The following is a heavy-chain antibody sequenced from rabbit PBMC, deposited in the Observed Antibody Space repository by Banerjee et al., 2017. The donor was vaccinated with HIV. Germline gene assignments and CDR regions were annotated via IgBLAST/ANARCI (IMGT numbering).Heavy chain of an antibody. CDR1: GIDFSSGYW. D-gene: IGHD4-1*01. J-gene: IGHJ6*01. CDR2: IRAGSSGST. Sequence: QEQLVESGGGLVQPEGSLTLTCTASGIDFSSGYWICWVRQAPGKGLEWIACIRAGSSGSTYYASWAKGRFTISKTSSTTVTLQMTSLTVADTATYFCARDLDGVIGWNFGWWGPGTLVTVS. V-gene: IGHV1S45*01. CDR3: ARDLDGVIGWNFGW.